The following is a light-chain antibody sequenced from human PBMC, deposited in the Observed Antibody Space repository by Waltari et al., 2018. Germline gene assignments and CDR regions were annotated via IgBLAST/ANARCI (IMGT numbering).Light chain of an antibody. CDR1: ASNIGNNV. CDR2: RSD. J-gene: IGLJ3*02. V-gene: IGLV1-44*01. CDR3: AAWDDSLNGRWV. Sequence: QSVLTQPPSASGTPGQGVTISCSGGASNIGNNVVNWYQQVPGKAPKLRIYRSDRRPAGVPDRVSGSKSGTSASLAISGLQSEDEADYYWAAWDDSLNGRWVFGGGTKVTVL.